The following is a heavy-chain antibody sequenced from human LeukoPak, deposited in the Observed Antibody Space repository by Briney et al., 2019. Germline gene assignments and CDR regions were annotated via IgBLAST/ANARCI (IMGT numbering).Heavy chain of an antibody. J-gene: IGHJ4*02. CDR1: GGTFSSYA. D-gene: IGHD3-10*01. Sequence: SVKVSCKASGGTFSSYAISWVRQAPGQGLEWMGGIIPIFGTANYAQKFQGRVTITADESTSTAYMELSSLRSEDTAVYYCARDSMVRGVSDYWGQGTLVTVSS. CDR2: IIPIFGTA. CDR3: ARDSMVRGVSDY. V-gene: IGHV1-69*13.